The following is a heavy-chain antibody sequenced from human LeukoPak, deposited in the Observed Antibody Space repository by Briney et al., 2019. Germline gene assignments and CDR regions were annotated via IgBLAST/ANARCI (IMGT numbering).Heavy chain of an antibody. CDR3: ARAGGDYYDSSAYPLDF. V-gene: IGHV1-3*01. D-gene: IGHD3-22*01. CDR1: GYTFSNYA. Sequence: ASVKVSCKASGYTFSNYAIHWVRQAPGQRLEWMGWINAGNAKTKYSQKFQGRVTFNRDTSASTVYMELSSLRSEDTAVYYCARAGGDYYDSSAYPLDFWGQGTLVTVSS. CDR2: INAGNAKT. J-gene: IGHJ4*02.